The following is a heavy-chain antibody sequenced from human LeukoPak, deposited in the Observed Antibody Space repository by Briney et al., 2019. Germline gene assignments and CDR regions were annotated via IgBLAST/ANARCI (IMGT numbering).Heavy chain of an antibody. CDR2: INWNGGST. D-gene: IGHD1-26*01. J-gene: IGHJ4*02. CDR3: AREEGGGSYGTCDY. Sequence: GGSLRLSCAASGFTFDDYGMSWVRQAPGKGLEWVSGINWNGGSTGYADSVRGRFTISRDNAKNSLYLQMNSLRAEDTALYYCAREEGGGSYGTCDYWGQGTLVTVSS. V-gene: IGHV3-20*04. CDR1: GFTFDDYG.